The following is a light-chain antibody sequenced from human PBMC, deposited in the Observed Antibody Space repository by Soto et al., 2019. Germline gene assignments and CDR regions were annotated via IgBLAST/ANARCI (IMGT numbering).Light chain of an antibody. J-gene: IGKJ2*01. V-gene: IGKV1-39*01. Sequence: DIQMTQSPSSLSASVGDRVTITCRASQSISSYLNWYQQKPGKAPKLLIYAASSLQSGVPSRFSGSGSGTDFTLTISSLQPEDFATYYCQQSYSTARAFGQGTKLESK. CDR2: AAS. CDR3: QQSYSTARA. CDR1: QSISSY.